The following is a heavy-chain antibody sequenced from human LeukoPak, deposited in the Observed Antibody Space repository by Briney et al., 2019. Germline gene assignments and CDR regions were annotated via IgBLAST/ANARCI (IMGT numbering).Heavy chain of an antibody. Sequence: SETLSLTCTLSGGSLSSYYWSWIRQPAGKGLEWIGRIYTRVSSNYNPSPTSRVTMSVDTSKRQFSVKLSSVTAAETAVYYCARDGYYYDSSGYTIATYYYYMDVWSKGTTVTVSS. V-gene: IGHV4-4*07. CDR1: GGSLSSYY. CDR3: ARDGYYYDSSGYTIATYYYYMDV. J-gene: IGHJ6*03. D-gene: IGHD3-22*01. CDR2: IYTRVSS.